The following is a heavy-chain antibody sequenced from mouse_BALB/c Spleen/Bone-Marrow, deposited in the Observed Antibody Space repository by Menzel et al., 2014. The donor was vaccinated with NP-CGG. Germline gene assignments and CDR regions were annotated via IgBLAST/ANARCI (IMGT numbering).Heavy chain of an antibody. CDR3: ARWEYYAMDY. V-gene: IGHV14-3*02. CDR2: IDPANGNT. CDR1: GFNIKDTY. D-gene: IGHD4-1*01. Sequence: VQLQQSGAELVKPGASVKLSCTASGFNIKDTYMHWVKQRPEQGLEWIGRIDPANGNTKYDPKFQGKAIITADSSSNTAYLQLSSLTSEDTAVYYCARWEYYAMDYWGQGTSVTVSS. J-gene: IGHJ4*01.